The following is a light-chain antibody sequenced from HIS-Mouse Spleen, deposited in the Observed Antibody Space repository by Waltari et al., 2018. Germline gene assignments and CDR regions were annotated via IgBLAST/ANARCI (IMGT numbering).Light chain of an antibody. CDR3: QSYDSSLSGWV. CDR1: SSNIGAGYD. J-gene: IGLJ3*02. V-gene: IGLV1-40*01. Sequence: QSVLTQPPSVSGAPGQRVTISCTGSSSNIGAGYDVHWYQQLPGTAPNLLSYGNSNRPSGVPDRFSGSKSGTSASLAITGLQAEDEADYYCQSYDSSLSGWVFGGGTKLTVL. CDR2: GNS.